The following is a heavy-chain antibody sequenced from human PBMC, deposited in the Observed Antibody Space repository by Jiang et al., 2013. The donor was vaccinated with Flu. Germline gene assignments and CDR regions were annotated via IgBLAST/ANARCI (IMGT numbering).Heavy chain of an antibody. CDR2: ISWYSDNI. D-gene: IGHD6-13*01. CDR1: GFTFDDYA. V-gene: IGHV3-9*01. J-gene: IGHJ6*02. CDR3: AKDIHRHSSSWYSFYYYYYGMDV. Sequence: VQLVESGGGLVQPGRSLRLSCAASGFTFDDYAMHWVRQAPGKGLEWVSGISWYSDNIGYADSVKGRFTISRDNAKNSLYLQMNSLRAEDTALYYCAKDIHRHSSSWYSFYYYYYGMDVWGQGTTVTVSS.